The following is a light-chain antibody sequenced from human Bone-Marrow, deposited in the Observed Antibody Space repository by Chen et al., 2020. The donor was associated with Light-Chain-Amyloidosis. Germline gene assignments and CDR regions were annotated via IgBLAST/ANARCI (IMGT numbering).Light chain of an antibody. V-gene: IGKV4-1*01. CDR2: WAS. CDR3: QQHYDTPWT. CDR1: QSVLYSSNNKNY. Sequence: IVMTPTPDSLSVSLVERATINRNSSQSVLYSSNNKNYLAWYQQKTGKPPKLLIYWASIRDSGVPDLFSGSGSGTDFTLTITTLQAEDVAVYYCQQHYDTPWTFGQGTKVEIK. J-gene: IGKJ1*01.